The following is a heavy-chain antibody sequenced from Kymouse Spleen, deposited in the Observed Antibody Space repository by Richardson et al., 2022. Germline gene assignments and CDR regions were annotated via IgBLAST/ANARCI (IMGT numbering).Heavy chain of an antibody. Sequence: QVQLQQWGAGLLKPSETLSLTCAVYGGSFSGYYWSWIRQPPGKGLEWIGEINHSGSTNYNPSLKSRVTISVDTSKNQFSLKLSSVTAADTAVYYCARDYYGSGSYYPWGQGTLVTVSS. V-gene: IGHV4-34*01. D-gene: IGHD3-10*01. J-gene: IGHJ5*02. CDR2: INHSGST. CDR3: ARDYYGSGSYYP. CDR1: GGSFSGYY.